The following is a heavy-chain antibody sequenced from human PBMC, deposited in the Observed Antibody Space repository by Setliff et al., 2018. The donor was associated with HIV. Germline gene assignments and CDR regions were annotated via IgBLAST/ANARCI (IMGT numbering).Heavy chain of an antibody. D-gene: IGHD6-13*01. V-gene: IGHV1-18*01. CDR3: ARDLGAFSSAWYVTIGDY. CDR2: INIDSGHT. Sequence: ASVKVSCKASGYSFTAYGISWVRQAPGQGFEWMGWINIDSGHTNFAQKFQDRVTVTTDTSTNTTYMELRNLRSDDTAVYFCARDLGAFSSAWYVTIGDYWGPGTLVTVSS. J-gene: IGHJ4*02. CDR1: GYSFTAYG.